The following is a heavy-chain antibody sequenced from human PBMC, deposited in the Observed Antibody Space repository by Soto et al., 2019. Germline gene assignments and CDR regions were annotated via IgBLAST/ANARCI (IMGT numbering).Heavy chain of an antibody. Sequence: EVRLVESGGGLVKPGGSLRLSCAASGFTFSSYSMNWVRQAPGKGLEWVSSISSSSSYIYYADSVKGRFTISRDNAKNSLYLQMNSLRAEDTAVYYCARDRPSTSSSFDYWGQGTLVTVSS. CDR2: ISSSSSYI. D-gene: IGHD2-2*01. CDR1: GFTFSSYS. V-gene: IGHV3-21*01. CDR3: ARDRPSTSSSFDY. J-gene: IGHJ4*02.